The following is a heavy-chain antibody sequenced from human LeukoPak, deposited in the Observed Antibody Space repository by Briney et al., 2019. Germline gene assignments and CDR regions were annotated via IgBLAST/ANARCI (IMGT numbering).Heavy chain of an antibody. Sequence: PGGSLRLSCAASGFTFSDYYMYWVRQGPGKRLEWVSRTRNKVNSYSTEYDASVKGRFTISRDVSKSSLYLQMNSMKTEDTAVYYCARVGCRSGCYYESWGVGTLVTVSS. CDR3: ARVGCRSGCYYES. CDR1: GFTFSDYY. J-gene: IGHJ4*02. V-gene: IGHV3-72*01. D-gene: IGHD6-19*01. CDR2: TRNKVNSYST.